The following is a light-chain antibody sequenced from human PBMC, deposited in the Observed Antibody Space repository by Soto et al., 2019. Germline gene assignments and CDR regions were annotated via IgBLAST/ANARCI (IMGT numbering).Light chain of an antibody. V-gene: IGKV3-11*01. CDR1: QSINRH. Sequence: DIVFAQSPATLSLSSGETATLSCRASQSINRHLAWYRQKPGQAPRLLIYDSSNRATGIPARSSGSGSGQDFTLTISTLHPEDFGVYYSQQNSNWPPLTFGGRIKVDIK. CDR3: QQNSNWPPLT. CDR2: DSS. J-gene: IGKJ4*01.